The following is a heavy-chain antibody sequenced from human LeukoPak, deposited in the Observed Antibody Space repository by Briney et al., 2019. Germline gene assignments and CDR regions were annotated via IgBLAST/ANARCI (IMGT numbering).Heavy chain of an antibody. CDR2: IIPIFGTA. D-gene: IGHD5-24*01. Sequence: ASVKVSCKASGGAFSTFVISWVRQAPGQGLEWMGGIIPIFGTANYAQKFKGRVTITADKSTSTAYMDLSSLTSEDTAVYYCAREPDVDLSTFRGDAFDIWGQGTMVTVSS. CDR1: GGAFSTFV. J-gene: IGHJ3*02. V-gene: IGHV1-69*06. CDR3: AREPDVDLSTFRGDAFDI.